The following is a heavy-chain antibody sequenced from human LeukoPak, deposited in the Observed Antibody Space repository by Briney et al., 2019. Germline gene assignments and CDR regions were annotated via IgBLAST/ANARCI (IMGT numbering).Heavy chain of an antibody. Sequence: PGGSLRLSCAASGFTFSSYGMHWVRQAPGKGLEWVAVISYDGSNKYYADSVKGRFTISRDNSKNTLYLQMNSLRAEDTAVYYCAVAKGIITIDYWGQGTLVTVSS. D-gene: IGHD3-10*01. V-gene: IGHV3-30*03. CDR1: GFTFSSYG. CDR3: AVAKGIITIDY. J-gene: IGHJ4*02. CDR2: ISYDGSNK.